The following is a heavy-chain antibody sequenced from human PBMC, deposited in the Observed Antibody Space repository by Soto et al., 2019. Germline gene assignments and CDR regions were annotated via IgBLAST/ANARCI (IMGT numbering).Heavy chain of an antibody. CDR1: GGTFISYA. V-gene: IGHV1-69*13. CDR2: IIPIFGTA. D-gene: IGHD3-3*01. Sequence: SGEVSFKASGGTFISYAISWVRQAPGQGLEWMGGIIPIFGTANYAQKFQGRVTITADESTSTAYMELSSLRSEDTTVYYCARAPPVFGVVNPDNWFDPWGQGTLVTVSS. CDR3: ARAPPVFGVVNPDNWFDP. J-gene: IGHJ5*02.